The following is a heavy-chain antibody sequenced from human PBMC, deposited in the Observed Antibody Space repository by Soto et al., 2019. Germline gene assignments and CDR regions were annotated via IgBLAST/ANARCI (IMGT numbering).Heavy chain of an antibody. J-gene: IGHJ6*02. D-gene: IGHD6-13*01. CDR1: GFTFSSYS. CDR3: ARDRSSSEGYYYYGMDV. V-gene: IGHV3-21*01. CDR2: ISSSSSYI. Sequence: PGGSLRLSCAASGFTFSSYSMNWVRQAPGKGLEWVSSISSSSSYIYYADSVKGRFTISRDNAKNSLYLQMNSLRAEDTAVYYCARDRSSSEGYYYYGMDVWGQRTTVTVSS.